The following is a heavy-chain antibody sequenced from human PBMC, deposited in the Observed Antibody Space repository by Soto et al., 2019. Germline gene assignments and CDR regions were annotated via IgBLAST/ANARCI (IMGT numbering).Heavy chain of an antibody. Sequence: SVKVSCKASGGTFSSYTISWVRQAPGQGLEWMGRIIPILGIANYAQKFQGRVAITADKSTSTAYMELSSLRSEDTAVYYCARPGDYYDSSGYYEGYFDYWGQGTLVTVSS. CDR1: GGTFSSYT. CDR2: IIPILGIA. D-gene: IGHD3-22*01. CDR3: ARPGDYYDSSGYYEGYFDY. V-gene: IGHV1-69*02. J-gene: IGHJ4*02.